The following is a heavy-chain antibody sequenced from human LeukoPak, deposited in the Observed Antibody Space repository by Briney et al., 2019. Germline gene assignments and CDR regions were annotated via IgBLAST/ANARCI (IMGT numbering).Heavy chain of an antibody. J-gene: IGHJ4*02. D-gene: IGHD1-26*01. CDR2: IYYSGST. CDR1: GGSISSYY. CDR3: ARGLRVGNTGYYFDY. V-gene: IGHV4-59*01. Sequence: SETLSLTCTVSGGSISSYYWSWIRQPPGKGLEWIGYIYYSGSTNYNPSLKSRVTISVDTSKNQFSLKLSSVTAADTAVYYCARGLRVGNTGYYFDYWGQGTPVTVSS.